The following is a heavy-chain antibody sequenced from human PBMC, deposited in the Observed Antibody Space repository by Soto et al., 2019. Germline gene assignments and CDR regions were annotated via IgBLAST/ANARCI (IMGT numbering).Heavy chain of an antibody. Sequence: SETLSLTCTVSGGSISSSSYYWGWIRQPPGKGLEWIGSIYYSGSTYYNPSLKSRVTISVDTSKNQFSLKLSSVTAADTAVYYCARAEWSSLHYYYYGMDVWGQGTTVTVSS. CDR3: ARAEWSSLHYYYYGMDV. D-gene: IGHD3-3*01. J-gene: IGHJ6*02. CDR1: GGSISSSSYY. CDR2: IYYSGST. V-gene: IGHV4-39*01.